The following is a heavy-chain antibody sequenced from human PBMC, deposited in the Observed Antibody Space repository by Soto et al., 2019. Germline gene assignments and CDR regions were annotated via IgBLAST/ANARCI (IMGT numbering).Heavy chain of an antibody. D-gene: IGHD6-6*01. J-gene: IGHJ4*02. CDR2: VNTYNGNP. Sequence: QVQLVQSGVEVKTPGASVKVSCKASGYTFTNYAISWVRQAPGRGLEWMGWVNTYNGNPNYAQIFQGRVTMTTDTSTGTAYMELRSLKSDDSAVYYCARDSQYSTDWQRFDSWGQGTLVTVSS. V-gene: IGHV1-18*01. CDR3: ARDSQYSTDWQRFDS. CDR1: GYTFTNYA.